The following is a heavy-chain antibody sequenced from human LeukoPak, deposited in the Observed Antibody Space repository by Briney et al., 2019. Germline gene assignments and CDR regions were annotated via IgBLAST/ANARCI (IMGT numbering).Heavy chain of an antibody. CDR2: IYYSGTT. J-gene: IGHJ4*02. CDR1: GGSISSGDYY. D-gene: IGHD2-2*02. V-gene: IGHV4-30-4*01. Sequence: PSETLSLPCTVSGGSISSGDYYWSWIRQPPGKGLEWIGYIYYSGTTYYNPSLKSRVTISVDTSKNQLSLKLRSVTAADTAVYYCARKTKQYLTDYWGQGTLVTVSS. CDR3: ARKTKQYLTDY.